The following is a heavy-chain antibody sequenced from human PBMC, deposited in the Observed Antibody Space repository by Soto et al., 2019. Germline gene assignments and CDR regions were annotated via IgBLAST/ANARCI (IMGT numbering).Heavy chain of an antibody. CDR2: IWSDGSNK. CDR3: AGDQTGSYPYNWFDP. V-gene: IGHV3-33*01. CDR1: GFTFSNYA. J-gene: IGHJ5*02. D-gene: IGHD1-26*01. Sequence: QVQLVESGGGVVQPGRSLSLSCAASGFTFSNYAIHWVRQAPGKGLEWVSVIWSDGSNKYYTDSVKGRFTMSRDNSKNPVDFQMNSLRGEEPAVKYRAGDQTGSYPYNWFDPWGQGTLVTVSS.